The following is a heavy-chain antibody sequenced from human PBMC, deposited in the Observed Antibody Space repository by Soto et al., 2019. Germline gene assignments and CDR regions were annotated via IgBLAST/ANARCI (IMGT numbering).Heavy chain of an antibody. D-gene: IGHD3-10*01. Sequence: QVQLLESGPRLVKPSGTLSLTCAVSGVSISSRYWWSWVRQTPGKGLEWIGEAYHSGSTNYNPSPQSRVTISVDKSKNLFSLNLTSVTPADTAVYYCAKAPPDMNYYGSGTADLWGQGTLVTVSS. CDR3: AKAPPDMNYYGSGTADL. CDR2: AYHSGST. CDR1: GVSISSRYW. J-gene: IGHJ5*02. V-gene: IGHV4-4*02.